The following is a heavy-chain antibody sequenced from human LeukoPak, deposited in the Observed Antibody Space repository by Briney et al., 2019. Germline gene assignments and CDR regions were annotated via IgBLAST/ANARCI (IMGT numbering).Heavy chain of an antibody. Sequence: SVKVSCKASGGTFSIYAISWVRQAPGQGLEWMGRIIPIFGIANYAQKFQGRVTITADKSTSTAYMELSSLRSEDTAVYYCARDTRARGYCSGGSCSYFDYWGQGTLVTVSS. CDR1: GGTFSIYA. D-gene: IGHD2-15*01. J-gene: IGHJ4*02. V-gene: IGHV1-69*04. CDR3: ARDTRARGYCSGGSCSYFDY. CDR2: IIPIFGIA.